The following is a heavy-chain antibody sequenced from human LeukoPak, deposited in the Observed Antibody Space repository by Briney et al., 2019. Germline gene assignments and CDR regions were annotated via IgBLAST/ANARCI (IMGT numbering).Heavy chain of an antibody. CDR2: INHSGST. Sequence: SETLSLTCAVYGGSDSGYYWSLIRQPAGKGLEWIGEINHSGSTNYNPSLKSRVTISVDTSKNQFSLKLSSVTAADTAVYYCARGNAYCSSTSQDHAEAGLLDYWGQGTLVTVSS. D-gene: IGHD2-2*01. V-gene: IGHV4-34*01. CDR3: ARGNAYCSSTSQDHAEAGLLDY. CDR1: GGSDSGYY. J-gene: IGHJ4*02.